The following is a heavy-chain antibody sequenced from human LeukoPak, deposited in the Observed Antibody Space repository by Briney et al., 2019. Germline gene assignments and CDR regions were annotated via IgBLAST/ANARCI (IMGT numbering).Heavy chain of an antibody. CDR1: GGSISSSNW. V-gene: IGHV4-4*02. J-gene: IGHJ3*02. D-gene: IGHD3-22*01. CDR2: IYHSGST. CDR3: AKNYYDSGGVMVDDAFDI. Sequence: SETLSLTCAVSGGSISSSNWWSWVRQPPGKGLEWIGEIYHSGSTNYNPSLKSRVTISVDKSKNQFSLKLSSVTAADTAVYYCAKNYYDSGGVMVDDAFDIWGQGTIVSVSS.